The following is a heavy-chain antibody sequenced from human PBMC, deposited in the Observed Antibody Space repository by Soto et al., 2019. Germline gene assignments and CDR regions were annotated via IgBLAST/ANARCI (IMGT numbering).Heavy chain of an antibody. CDR1: GFTFSSYG. CDR3: AKDGVAAAGNDAFDI. CDR2: ISYDGSNK. V-gene: IGHV3-30*18. J-gene: IGHJ3*02. D-gene: IGHD6-13*01. Sequence: QVQLVESGGGVVQPGRSLRLSCAASGFTFSSYGMHWVRQAPGKGLEWVAVISYDGSNKYYADSVKGRFTISRDNSXSTLYLQMNSLRAEDTAVYYCAKDGVAAAGNDAFDIWGQGTMVTVSS.